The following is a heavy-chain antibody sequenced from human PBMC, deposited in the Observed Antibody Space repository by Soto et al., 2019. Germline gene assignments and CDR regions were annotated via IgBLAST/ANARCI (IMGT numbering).Heavy chain of an antibody. Sequence: QVQLVQSGAEGKKPGASVKVSCKASGYTFTSYGISWVRQAPGQGLEWMGWISAYNGNTNYAQKLEGRVTMTTDTSTSTAYMELRSMRSDDTAVYYCARDRGPMVRGVVDYWGQGTLVTVSA. D-gene: IGHD3-10*01. J-gene: IGHJ4*02. CDR3: ARDRGPMVRGVVDY. V-gene: IGHV1-18*01. CDR1: GYTFTSYG. CDR2: ISAYNGNT.